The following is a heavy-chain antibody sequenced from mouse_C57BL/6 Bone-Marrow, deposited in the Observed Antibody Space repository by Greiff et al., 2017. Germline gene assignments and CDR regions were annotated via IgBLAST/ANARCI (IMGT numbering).Heavy chain of an antibody. Sequence: QVQLQQSGAELVRPGASVTLSCKASGYTFTDYEMHWVKQTPVHGLEWIGAIAPETGGTAYNQKFKGKAILTADKSSSTAYMELRSLTSEDSAVYYCTREGVRYYSNYGAMDYWGQGTSVTVSS. D-gene: IGHD2-5*01. CDR2: IAPETGGT. CDR1: GYTFTDYE. CDR3: TREGVRYYSNYGAMDY. V-gene: IGHV1-15*01. J-gene: IGHJ4*01.